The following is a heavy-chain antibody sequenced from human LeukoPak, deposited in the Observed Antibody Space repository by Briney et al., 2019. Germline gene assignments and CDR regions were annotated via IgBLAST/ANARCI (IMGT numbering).Heavy chain of an antibody. CDR3: ARGIAAAGTTSHTY. Sequence: ASVKVSCKASGYTFTGYYMHWVRQAPGQGLEWMGWINPNSGGTNYAQKFQGRVTMTRDTSISTDYMELSRLRSDDTAVYYCARGIAAAGTTSHTYWGQGTLVTVSS. CDR1: GYTFTGYY. CDR2: INPNSGGT. V-gene: IGHV1-2*02. D-gene: IGHD6-13*01. J-gene: IGHJ4*02.